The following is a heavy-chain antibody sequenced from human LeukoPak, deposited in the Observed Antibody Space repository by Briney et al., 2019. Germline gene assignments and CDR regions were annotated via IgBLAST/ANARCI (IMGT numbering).Heavy chain of an antibody. D-gene: IGHD6-13*01. Sequence: KSSETLSLTCTVSGGSISSYYWSWIRQPPGKGLEWIGYIYYSGSTNYNPSLKSRVTISVDTSQNQFSLDLRSVTAADTAVYYCARALQGSSWSAWFDSWGQGTLVTVSS. J-gene: IGHJ5*01. CDR3: ARALQGSSWSAWFDS. V-gene: IGHV4-59*01. CDR2: IYYSGST. CDR1: GGSISSYY.